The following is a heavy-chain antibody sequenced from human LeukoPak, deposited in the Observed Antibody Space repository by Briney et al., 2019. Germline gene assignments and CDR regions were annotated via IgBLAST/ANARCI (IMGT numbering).Heavy chain of an antibody. J-gene: IGHJ4*02. V-gene: IGHV1-24*01. Sequence: ASVKVSCKVSGYTLTELSMHWVRQAPGKGLEWMGGFDPEDGETIYAQKFQGRVTMTEDTSTDTAYMELGSLGSEDTAVYYCAKTRGRYCSSTSCYAFDYWGQGTLVTVSS. CDR1: GYTLTELS. CDR3: AKTRGRYCSSTSCYAFDY. CDR2: FDPEDGET. D-gene: IGHD2-2*01.